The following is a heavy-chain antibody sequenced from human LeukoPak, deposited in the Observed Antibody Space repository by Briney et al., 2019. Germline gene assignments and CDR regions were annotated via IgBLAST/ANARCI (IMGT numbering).Heavy chain of an antibody. J-gene: IGHJ6*02. CDR2: ISGDGGST. Sequence: GGSLRLSCAASGFTFDDYAMHWVRQAPGKGLEWVSLISGDGGSTYYADSVKGRFTISRDNSKNSLYLQMNSLRTEDTALYYCAKDGFVVATIREAPYNYYGMDVWGQGTTVTVSS. V-gene: IGHV3-43*02. CDR3: AKDGFVVATIREAPYNYYGMDV. D-gene: IGHD5-12*01. CDR1: GFTFDDYA.